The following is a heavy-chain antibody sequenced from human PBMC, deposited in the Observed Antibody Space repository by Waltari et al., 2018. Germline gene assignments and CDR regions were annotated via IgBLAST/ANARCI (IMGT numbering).Heavy chain of an antibody. CDR3: ARDSNGPVVVAASGWFDP. Sequence: QVQLQASGPGLVKPSETLSLTCTVSGGSISSYYWSWIRQPAGKGLEWIGRIYTSGSTNYNPSLKSRVTMSVDTSKNQFSLKLSSVTAADTAVYYCARDSNGPVVVAASGWFDPWGQGTLVTVSS. D-gene: IGHD2-15*01. CDR1: GGSISSYY. V-gene: IGHV4-4*07. CDR2: IYTSGST. J-gene: IGHJ5*02.